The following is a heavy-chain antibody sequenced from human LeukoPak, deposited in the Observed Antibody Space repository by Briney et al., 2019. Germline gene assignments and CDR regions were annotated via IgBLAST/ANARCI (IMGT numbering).Heavy chain of an antibody. V-gene: IGHV4-34*01. J-gene: IGHJ4*02. CDR1: GGSFSGYY. CDR3: ARVDYDYTYFDY. Sequence: SETLSLTCAVYGGSFSGYYWSWIRQPPGKGLEWIGEINHSGSTNYNPSLKSRVTISVDTSKNQFSLKLSSVTAADTAVYYCARVDYDYTYFDYWGQGTLVTVSS. CDR2: INHSGST. D-gene: IGHD4-17*01.